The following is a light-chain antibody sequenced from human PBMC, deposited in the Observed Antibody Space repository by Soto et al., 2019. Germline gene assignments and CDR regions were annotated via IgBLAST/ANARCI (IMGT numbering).Light chain of an antibody. V-gene: IGKV3-15*01. J-gene: IGKJ4*01. CDR1: RSVSFN. CDR3: EQYNNWPPLT. CDR2: AAS. Sequence: EMVMTQSPAILSVSPGERVTLSCRASRSVSFNLAWYQQKPGQAPRLLIYAASTRATGVPARFSGTGSGTEFSLTISSLQSEDVAVYYCEQYNNWPPLTFGGGTRVEIQ.